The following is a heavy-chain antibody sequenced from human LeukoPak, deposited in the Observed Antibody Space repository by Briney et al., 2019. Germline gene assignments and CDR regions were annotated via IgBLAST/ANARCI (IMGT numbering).Heavy chain of an antibody. V-gene: IGHV4-38-2*01. CDR1: GYSLGSGFY. D-gene: IGHD1-26*01. Sequence: PSETLSLTCAVSGYSLGSGFYCGWVRQPPGKGLEWIGNMYHTGTIYYNPSLRSRLNISEDTSKSHFSLTVDSVTAADTAVYYCATGRYSGSVDYWGQGILVTVSS. CDR2: MYHTGTI. J-gene: IGHJ4*02. CDR3: ATGRYSGSVDY.